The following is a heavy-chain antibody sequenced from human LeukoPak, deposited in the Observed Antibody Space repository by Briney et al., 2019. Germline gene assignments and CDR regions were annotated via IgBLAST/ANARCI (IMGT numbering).Heavy chain of an antibody. Sequence: SETLSLTCAVYGGSFSGGYWSWIRQPPGKGLEWIGEINHSGSTNYNPSLKSRVTISVDTSKNQFSLKLTSVTAADTAVYYCAREGSIAAGIPAFDSWGLGTLVTVSS. V-gene: IGHV4-34*01. J-gene: IGHJ4*02. CDR2: INHSGST. CDR1: GGSFSGGY. D-gene: IGHD6-6*01. CDR3: AREGSIAAGIPAFDS.